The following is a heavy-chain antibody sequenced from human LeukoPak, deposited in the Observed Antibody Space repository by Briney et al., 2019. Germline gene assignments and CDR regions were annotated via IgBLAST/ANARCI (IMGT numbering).Heavy chain of an antibody. J-gene: IGHJ6*03. CDR1: GYTFSTSA. Sequence: ASVKVSCKASGYTFSTSAMHWVRQAPGQSLEWMGWINAANGNTKYSQKFQGRVTITGDTSASTVYMELTSLRSEDTAVYYCAKDDQDDYYYYYMDVWGKGTTVTVSS. CDR3: AKDDQDDYYYYYMDV. CDR2: INAANGNT. V-gene: IGHV1-3*01.